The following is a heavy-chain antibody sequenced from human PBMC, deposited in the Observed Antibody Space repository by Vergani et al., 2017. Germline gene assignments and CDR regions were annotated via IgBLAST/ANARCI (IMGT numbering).Heavy chain of an antibody. J-gene: IGHJ4*02. CDR2: IYDSGST. V-gene: IGHV4-31*03. Sequence: QVQLPESGPGLVKPSQTLSLTCTVSGGSISSGGYYWSWIRQHPGKGREWIGYIYDSGSTYYNPSLKSRVTISVDTSKNQVSLKQGSVTAADTAVYYCARVDRRQRLPPRGIDYFDYWGQGTLVTVSS. CDR1: GGSISSGGYY. CDR3: ARVDRRQRLPPRGIDYFDY. D-gene: IGHD6-25*01.